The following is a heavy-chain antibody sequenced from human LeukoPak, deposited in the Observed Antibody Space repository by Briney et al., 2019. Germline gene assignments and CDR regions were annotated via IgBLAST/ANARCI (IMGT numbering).Heavy chain of an antibody. V-gene: IGHV4-4*09. Sequence: SETLSRTCTVSGSSIPSSYYWSWIRQPPGKGLECMGYISASGNTNYNPSLKSRVTMSVDTSTDQFSLKLSSETAADTAVYYCARSYSSSSPFDYWGQGTLVTVSS. CDR2: ISASGNT. J-gene: IGHJ4*02. CDR3: ARSYSSSSPFDY. D-gene: IGHD6-6*01. CDR1: GSSIPSSYY.